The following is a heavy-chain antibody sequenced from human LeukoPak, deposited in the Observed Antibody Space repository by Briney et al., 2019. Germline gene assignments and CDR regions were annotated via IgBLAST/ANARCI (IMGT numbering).Heavy chain of an antibody. J-gene: IGHJ6*02. Sequence: GGSLRLSCAASGFTVSSNYMSWVRQAPGKGLEWVSVIYSGGSTYYADSVKGRFTISRDNSKNTLYLQMNSLRAEDTAVYYCAGRYCSGGSCYLVHYYYGMDVWGQGTTVTVSS. D-gene: IGHD2-15*01. CDR1: GFTVSSNY. CDR2: IYSGGST. CDR3: AGRYCSGGSCYLVHYYYGMDV. V-gene: IGHV3-53*01.